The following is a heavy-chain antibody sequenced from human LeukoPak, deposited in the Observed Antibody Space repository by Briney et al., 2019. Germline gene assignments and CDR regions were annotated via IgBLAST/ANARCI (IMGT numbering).Heavy chain of an antibody. J-gene: IGHJ3*02. CDR3: ATGLTVVGRAFDI. V-gene: IGHV1-24*01. Sequence: ASVKVSCKVSGYTLTELSMHWVRQAPGKGLECMGGFDPEDGETIYAQKFQGRVTMTEDTSTDTAYMELSSLRSEDTAVYYCATGLTVVGRAFDIWGQGTMVTVSS. D-gene: IGHD4-23*01. CDR2: FDPEDGET. CDR1: GYTLTELS.